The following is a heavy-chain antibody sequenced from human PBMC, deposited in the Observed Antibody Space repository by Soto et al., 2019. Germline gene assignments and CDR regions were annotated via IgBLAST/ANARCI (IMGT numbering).Heavy chain of an antibody. CDR2: IIPILGIA. CDR1: GGTFSSYT. Sequence: QVQLVQSGAEVKKPGSSVKVSCKASGGTFSSYTISWERQAPGQGLEWMGRIIPILGIANYAQKFQGRVTITADKSTSTAYMELSSLRSEDTAVYYCARAATTFGVVNYWGQGTLVTVSS. J-gene: IGHJ4*02. V-gene: IGHV1-69*02. CDR3: ARAATTFGVVNY. D-gene: IGHD3-3*01.